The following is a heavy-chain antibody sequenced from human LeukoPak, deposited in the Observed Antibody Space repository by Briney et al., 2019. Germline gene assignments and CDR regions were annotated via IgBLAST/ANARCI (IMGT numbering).Heavy chain of an antibody. CDR1: GFTFSSYA. CDR2: ISYDGSNK. CDR3: ARDLDAFET. V-gene: IGHV3-30-3*01. J-gene: IGHJ3*02. Sequence: GRSLRLSCAASGFTFSSYAMHWVRQAPGKGLEWVAVISYDGSNKYYADSVKGRFTISRDNSKNTLYLQINSLRAEDTAVYYCARDLDAFETWGQGTMVTASS.